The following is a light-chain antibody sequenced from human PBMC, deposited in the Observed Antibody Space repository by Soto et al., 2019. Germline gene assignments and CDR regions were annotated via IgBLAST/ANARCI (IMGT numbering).Light chain of an antibody. CDR3: SSFTSGSTL. Sequence: QSALTQPASVSGSPGQSITISCTGTSSDIGAYNFVSWYQQHPGKAPKLMIYEVNNRPSGLSNRFSGSKSGNTASLTISGLQAEDDADYYCSSFTSGSTLFGTGTKVTVL. CDR2: EVN. V-gene: IGLV2-14*01. CDR1: SSDIGAYNF. J-gene: IGLJ1*01.